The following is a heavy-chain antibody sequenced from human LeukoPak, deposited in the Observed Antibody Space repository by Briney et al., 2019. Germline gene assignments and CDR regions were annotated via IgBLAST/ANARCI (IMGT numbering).Heavy chain of an antibody. V-gene: IGHV3-7*01. Sequence: GGSLRLSCAVSGFSVSGYWMAWVRQAPGKGLEWVANIKQDGSEKNYVDSVKGRFTISRDDAENSLFLQMNSLRVEDTAVYYCAKASWVSSTDADRWGQGTLVTVSS. CDR2: IKQDGSEK. J-gene: IGHJ4*02. CDR3: AKASWVSSTDADR. D-gene: IGHD6-13*01. CDR1: GFSVSGYW.